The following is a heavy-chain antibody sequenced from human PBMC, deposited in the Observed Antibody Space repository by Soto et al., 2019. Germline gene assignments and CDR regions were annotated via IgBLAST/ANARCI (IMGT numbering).Heavy chain of an antibody. CDR1: GFTFSSYA. CDR3: AKGGYYDSSGSLGY. D-gene: IGHD3-22*01. V-gene: IGHV3-23*01. J-gene: IGHJ4*02. Sequence: GGSLRLSCAASGFTFSSYAMSWVRQAPGKGLEWVSAISGSGGSTYYADSVKGRFTISRDNSKNTLYLQMNSLRAEDTAVYYCAKGGYYDSSGSLGYWGQGTLVTVSS. CDR2: ISGSGGST.